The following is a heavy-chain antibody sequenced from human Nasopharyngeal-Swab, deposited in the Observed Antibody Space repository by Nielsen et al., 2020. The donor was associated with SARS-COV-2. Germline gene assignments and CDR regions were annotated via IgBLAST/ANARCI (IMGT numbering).Heavy chain of an antibody. D-gene: IGHD3-10*01. Sequence: SETLSLTCAVSGGSISSSNWWSWVRQPPGKGLEWIGEIYHSGSTNYNPSLKSRVTISVDKSKNQFSLKLSSVTAADTAVYYCARHYGSGKNWFDPWGQGTLVTVSS. CDR2: IYHSGST. CDR3: ARHYGSGKNWFDP. J-gene: IGHJ5*02. CDR1: GGSISSSNW. V-gene: IGHV4-4*02.